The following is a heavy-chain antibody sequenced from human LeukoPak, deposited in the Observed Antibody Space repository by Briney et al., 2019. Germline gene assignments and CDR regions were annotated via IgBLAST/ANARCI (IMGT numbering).Heavy chain of an antibody. J-gene: IGHJ4*02. CDR1: GGSTISGDYY. D-gene: IGHD1-14*01. V-gene: IGHV4-30-4*08. CDR2: IYHNGDT. CDR3: ARDKHNRFDY. Sequence: ASETLSLTCIVSGGSTISGDYYWSWIRQPPGKGLEWIGYIYHNGDTYYNPSLKSRVSISVDTSKNQFSLKLSSVTAADTAVYYCARDKHNRFDYWGQGTLVTVSS.